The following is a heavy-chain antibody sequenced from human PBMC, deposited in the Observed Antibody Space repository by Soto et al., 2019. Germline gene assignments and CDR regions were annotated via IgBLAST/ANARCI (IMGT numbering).Heavy chain of an antibody. CDR1: GFTFSSYG. CDR2: ISYDGSNK. J-gene: IGHJ6*02. V-gene: IGHV3-30*18. Sequence: QVQLVESGGGVVQPGRSLRLSCAASGFTFSSYGMHWVRQAPGKGLEWVAVISYDGSNKYYADSVKGRFTISRDNSKNTLYLQMNSLRAEDTAVYYCAKTISFGGNYGMDVWGQGTTVTVSS. CDR3: AKTISFGGNYGMDV. D-gene: IGHD1-26*01.